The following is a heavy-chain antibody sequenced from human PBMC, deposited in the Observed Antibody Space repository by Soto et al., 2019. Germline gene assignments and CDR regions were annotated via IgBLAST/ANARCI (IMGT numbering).Heavy chain of an antibody. Sequence: GGSLRLSSAASGFSFSSYTMHWVRQTPGKGLERVAVISHDGGDKYYADSVKGRFTISRDNSKNTLYLQMNSLRAEDTAVYYCAKDLYHGSGSPHGIDVWGQGTTVTVSS. D-gene: IGHD3-10*01. V-gene: IGHV3-30*04. CDR3: AKDLYHGSGSPHGIDV. J-gene: IGHJ6*02. CDR2: ISHDGGDK. CDR1: GFSFSSYT.